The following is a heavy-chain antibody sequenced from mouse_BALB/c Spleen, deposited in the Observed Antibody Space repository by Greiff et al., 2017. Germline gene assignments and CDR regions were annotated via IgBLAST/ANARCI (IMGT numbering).Heavy chain of an antibody. V-gene: IGHV1S81*02. CDR3: TRYGYDGGAMDY. CDR2: ISPSNGGT. CDR1: GYTFTSYY. D-gene: IGHD2-2*01. Sequence: VQLQQSGAELVKPGASVKLSCKASGYTFTSYYMYWVKQRPGQGLEWIGEISPSNGGTNFNEKFKSKATLTVDKSSSTAYMQLSSLTSEDSAVYYCTRYGYDGGAMDYWGQGTSVTVSS. J-gene: IGHJ4*01.